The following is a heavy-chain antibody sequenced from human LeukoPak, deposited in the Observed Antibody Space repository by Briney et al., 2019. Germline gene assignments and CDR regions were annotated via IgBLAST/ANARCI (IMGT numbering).Heavy chain of an antibody. CDR2: ISYDGSNK. Sequence: GGSLRLSCAASGFTFSSYAMHWVRQAPGKGLEWVAVISYDGSNKYYADSVKGRFTISRDNSKNTLYLQMNSLRAEDTAVYYCAGWDYQHEPHFDYWGQGTLVTVSS. CDR3: AGWDYQHEPHFDY. V-gene: IGHV3-30-3*01. D-gene: IGHD1-7*01. J-gene: IGHJ4*02. CDR1: GFTFSSYA.